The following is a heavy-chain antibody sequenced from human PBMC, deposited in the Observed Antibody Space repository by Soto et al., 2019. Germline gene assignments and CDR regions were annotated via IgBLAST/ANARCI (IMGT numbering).Heavy chain of an antibody. V-gene: IGHV1-69*06. J-gene: IGHJ6*02. CDR2: IIPIFGTA. D-gene: IGHD2-2*01. Sequence: KVSCKASGGTFSSYAISWVRQAPGQGLEWMGGIIPIFGTANYAQKFQGRVTITADKSTSTAYMELSSLRSEDTAVYYCARVIVVVPAAIVDYYYYGIDVWGQGTTVTVS. CDR3: ARVIVVVPAAIVDYYYYGIDV. CDR1: GGTFSSYA.